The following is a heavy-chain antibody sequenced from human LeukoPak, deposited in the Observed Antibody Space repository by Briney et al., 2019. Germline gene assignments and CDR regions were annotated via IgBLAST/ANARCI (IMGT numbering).Heavy chain of an antibody. CDR3: ARGVPAANSIAARPYFDY. CDR2: IYYSGST. CDR1: GGSISSSSYF. D-gene: IGHD6-6*01. V-gene: IGHV4-39*07. J-gene: IGHJ4*02. Sequence: SETLSLTCTVSGGSISSSSYFWGWVRQPAGKGLEWVGSIYYSGSTYYNPSLKSRVTISVDTSKNQFSLKLSSVTAADTAVYYCARGVPAANSIAARPYFDYWGQGTLVTVSS.